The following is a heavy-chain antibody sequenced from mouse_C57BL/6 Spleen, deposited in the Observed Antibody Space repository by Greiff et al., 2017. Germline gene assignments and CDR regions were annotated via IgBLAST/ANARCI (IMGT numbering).Heavy chain of an antibody. Sequence: VQLQQSGAELVRPGASVTLSCKASGYTFTDYEMHWVKQTPVHGLEWIGAIDPETGGTAYNQKFKGKAILTVDKSSSTAYMELRSLTSEDSAVYYCTRFYDYDGGGAMDYWGQGTSVTVSS. V-gene: IGHV1-15*01. CDR3: TRFYDYDGGGAMDY. CDR1: GYTFTDYE. CDR2: IDPETGGT. J-gene: IGHJ4*01. D-gene: IGHD2-4*01.